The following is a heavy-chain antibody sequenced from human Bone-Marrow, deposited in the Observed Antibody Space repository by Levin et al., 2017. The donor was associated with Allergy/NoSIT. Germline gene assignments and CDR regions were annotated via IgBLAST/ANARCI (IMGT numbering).Heavy chain of an antibody. CDR2: ISSSSSYI. CDR3: ARGSTYYDYVWGSSTCDY. V-gene: IGHV3-21*01. D-gene: IGHD3-16*01. J-gene: IGHJ4*02. CDR1: GFTFSSYS. Sequence: GGSLRLSCAASGFTFSSYSMNWVRQAPGKGLEWVSSISSSSSYIYYADSVKGRFTISRDNAKNSLYLQMNSLRAEDTAVYYCARGSTYYDYVWGSSTCDYWGQGTLVTVSS.